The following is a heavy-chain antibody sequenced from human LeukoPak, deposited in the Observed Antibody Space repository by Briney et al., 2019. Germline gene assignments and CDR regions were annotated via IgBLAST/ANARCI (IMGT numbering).Heavy chain of an antibody. J-gene: IGHJ4*02. Sequence: TSETLSLTCTVSGGSISSYYWSWIRQPPGKGLEWIGYVYYSGSTNYNPSLKSRVTISVDTSKKQFSLKLSSVTAADTAVYYCARRPDGTSHFDYWGQGTLVTDSS. D-gene: IGHD6-6*01. V-gene: IGHV4-59*08. CDR3: ARRPDGTSHFDY. CDR1: GGSISSYY. CDR2: VYYSGST.